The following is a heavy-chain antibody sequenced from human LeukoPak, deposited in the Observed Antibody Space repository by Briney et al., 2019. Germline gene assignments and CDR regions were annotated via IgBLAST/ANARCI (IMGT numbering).Heavy chain of an antibody. CDR3: ASPPITKLVHVDYYYYYMDV. D-gene: IGHD6-13*01. V-gene: IGHV3-23*01. CDR1: GFTFSSYA. CDR2: ISGSGGST. J-gene: IGHJ6*03. Sequence: GGSLRLSCAASGFTFSSYAMSWVRQAPGKGREWVSAISGSGGSTYYADSVKGRFTISRDNSKNTLYLQMNSLRAEDTAVYYCASPPITKLVHVDYYYYYMDVWGKGTTVTVSS.